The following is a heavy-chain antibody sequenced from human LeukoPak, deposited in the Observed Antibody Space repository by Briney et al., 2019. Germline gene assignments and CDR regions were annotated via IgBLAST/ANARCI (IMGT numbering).Heavy chain of an antibody. CDR3: ARGYGYYDSSGFKYYFDY. Sequence: SETLSLTCTVSGGSISSYYWSWIRQPPGMGLEWIGYIYYSGSTNYNPSLKSRVTISVDTSKHQFSLKLSSVTAADTAVYYCARGYGYYDSSGFKYYFDYWGQGTLVTVSS. V-gene: IGHV4-59*01. D-gene: IGHD3-22*01. J-gene: IGHJ4*02. CDR1: GGSISSYY. CDR2: IYYSGST.